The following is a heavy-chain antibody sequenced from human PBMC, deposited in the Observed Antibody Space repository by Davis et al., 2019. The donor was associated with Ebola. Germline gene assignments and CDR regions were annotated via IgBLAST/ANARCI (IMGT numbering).Heavy chain of an antibody. V-gene: IGHV2-26*01. D-gene: IGHD3-22*01. Sequence: SGPTLVKPTATLTLTCTVSGFSLSNARMGVSWIRQPPGKALEWLAHIFSNDEKSYSTSLKSRLTISKDTSKSQVVLTMTNMDPVDTATYYCARTQATYYYDSSGYYSRSLFDYWGQGTLVTVSS. CDR2: IFSNDEK. J-gene: IGHJ4*02. CDR3: ARTQATYYYDSSGYYSRSLFDY. CDR1: GFSLSNARMG.